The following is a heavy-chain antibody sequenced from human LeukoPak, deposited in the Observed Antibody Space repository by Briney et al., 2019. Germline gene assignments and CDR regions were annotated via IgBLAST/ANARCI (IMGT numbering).Heavy chain of an antibody. CDR2: IKQDGSEK. CDR1: GFTFSSYW. Sequence: GGSLRLSCAASGFTFSSYWMSWVRQAPGKGLEWVANIKQDGSEKYYVDSVKGRFTMSRDNSKNSLFLQMNSLRAEDTAVYYCARDFADYYYMDVWGKGTTVTVSS. CDR3: ARDFADYYYMDV. J-gene: IGHJ6*03. V-gene: IGHV3-7*03.